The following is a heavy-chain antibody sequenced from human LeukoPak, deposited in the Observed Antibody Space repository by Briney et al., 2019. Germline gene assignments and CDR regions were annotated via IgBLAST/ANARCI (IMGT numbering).Heavy chain of an antibody. CDR2: IKKGGSKK. D-gene: IGHD2-15*01. CDR3: ARDNEQKAGYFSGGSCSNYYYYYMDV. CDR1: GFTLSSYG. V-gene: IGHV3-7*01. J-gene: IGHJ6*03. Sequence: PGGSLRLSCAASGFTLSSYGMSWVRQAPGKGLEWVANIKKGGSKKYYVDSVKGRFTISRDNAKNSLYLQMNSLRAEDTAVYYCARDNEQKAGYFSGGSCSNYYYYYMDVWGKGTTVTVSS.